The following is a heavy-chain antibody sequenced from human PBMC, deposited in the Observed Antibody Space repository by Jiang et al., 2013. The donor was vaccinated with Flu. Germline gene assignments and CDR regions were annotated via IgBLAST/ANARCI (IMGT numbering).Heavy chain of an antibody. D-gene: IGHD3-3*01. Sequence: GRSLRLSCAASGFTFSSYGMHWVRQAPGKGLEWVAVIWYDGSNKYYADSVKGRFTISRDNSKNTLYLQMNSLRAEDTAVYYCARDARYYDFWSGYNYYYYYYMDVWGQGTTVTVSS. CDR2: IWYDGSNK. J-gene: IGHJ6*03. CDR1: GFTFSSYG. CDR3: ARDARYYDFWSGYNYYYYYYMDV. V-gene: IGHV3-33*01.